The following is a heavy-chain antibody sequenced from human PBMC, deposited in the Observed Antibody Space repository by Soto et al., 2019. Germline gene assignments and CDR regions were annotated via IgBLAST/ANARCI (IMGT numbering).Heavy chain of an antibody. V-gene: IGHV3-7*01. J-gene: IGHJ6*03. Sequence: GGSLRLSCAASGFTFSSYWMSWVRQAPGKGLEWVANIKQDGSEKYYVDSVKGRFTISRDNAKNSLYLQMNSLRAEDTAVYYCAREVVVVPAAIPDYYYYYYMDVWGKGTTVTVSS. D-gene: IGHD2-2*02. CDR2: IKQDGSEK. CDR1: GFTFSSYW. CDR3: AREVVVVPAAIPDYYYYYYMDV.